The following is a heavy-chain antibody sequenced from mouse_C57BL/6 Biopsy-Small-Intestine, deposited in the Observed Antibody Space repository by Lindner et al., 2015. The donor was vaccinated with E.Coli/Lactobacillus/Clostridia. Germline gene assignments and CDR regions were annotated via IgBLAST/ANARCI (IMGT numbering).Heavy chain of an antibody. D-gene: IGHD2-1*01. J-gene: IGHJ3*01. CDR1: GYTFTGYH. V-gene: IGHV1-18*01. Sequence: SVKVSCKASGYTFTGYHMHWVRQAPGQGLEWMGWINPNSGGTNYAQKFQGRVTMTRDTSISTAYMELSRLRSDDTAVYYCARDISTSTNAFDIWGQGTMVTVSS. CDR2: INPNSGGT. CDR3: ARDISTSTNAFDI.